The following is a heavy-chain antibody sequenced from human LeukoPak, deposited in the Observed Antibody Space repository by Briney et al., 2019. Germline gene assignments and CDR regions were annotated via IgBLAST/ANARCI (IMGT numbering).Heavy chain of an antibody. CDR3: ARGGIAAAGLHAFDI. Sequence: SETLSLTCTVSGGSISSSSYYWGWIRQPPGKGLEWIGSIYYSGSTYYNPSLKSRVTISVDTSKNQFSLKLSSVTAADTAVYYCARGGIAAAGLHAFDIWGQGTMVTVSS. D-gene: IGHD6-13*01. V-gene: IGHV4-39*07. CDR2: IYYSGST. J-gene: IGHJ3*02. CDR1: GGSISSSSYY.